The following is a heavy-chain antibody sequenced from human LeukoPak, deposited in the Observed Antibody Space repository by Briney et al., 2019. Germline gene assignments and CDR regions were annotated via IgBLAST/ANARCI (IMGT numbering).Heavy chain of an antibody. J-gene: IGHJ5*02. CDR3: ARDSDWKSPFDP. Sequence: ALVKVSCKASGYTFTSYGISWVRQATGQGLEWMGWISAYDGNTNYAQKLQGRVTMTTDTSTSTAYMELRSLRSDDTAVYYCARDSDWKSPFDPWGQGTLVTVSS. CDR2: ISAYDGNT. D-gene: IGHD1-1*01. V-gene: IGHV1-18*04. CDR1: GYTFTSYG.